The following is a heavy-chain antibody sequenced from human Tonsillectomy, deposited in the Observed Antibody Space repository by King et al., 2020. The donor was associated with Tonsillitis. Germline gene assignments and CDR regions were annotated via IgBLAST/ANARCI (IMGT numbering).Heavy chain of an antibody. D-gene: IGHD3-9*01. CDR1: GGTFSSYA. Sequence: QLQLVQSGAEVKKPGSSVKVSCQASGGTFSSYAINWVRQAPGQGLEWMGGIIPIFGTANYAQKFQGRVTITADDSTSTASMELSSLRSEDTAVYYCARVRYDILTGYRTGYYYYGMDVWGQGTTITVSS. CDR3: ARVRYDILTGYRTGYYYYGMDV. J-gene: IGHJ6*02. V-gene: IGHV1-69*01. CDR2: IIPIFGTA.